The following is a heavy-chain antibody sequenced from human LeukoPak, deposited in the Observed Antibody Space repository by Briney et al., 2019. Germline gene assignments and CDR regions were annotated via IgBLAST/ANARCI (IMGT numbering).Heavy chain of an antibody. V-gene: IGHV3-43D*03. CDR3: AKDITASRDFWSGYLPRDAFDI. CDR1: GFTFDDYA. CDR2: ISWDGGST. D-gene: IGHD3-3*01. Sequence: GGSLRLSCAASGFTFDDYAMHWVRQVPGKGLEWVSLISWDGGSTYYADSVKGRFTISRDNSKNSLYLQMNSLRAEDTALYYCAKDITASRDFWSGYLPRDAFDIWDQGTMVTVSS. J-gene: IGHJ3*02.